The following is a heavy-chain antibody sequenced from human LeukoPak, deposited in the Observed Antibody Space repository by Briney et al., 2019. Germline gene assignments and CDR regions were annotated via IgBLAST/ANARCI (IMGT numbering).Heavy chain of an antibody. CDR1: GFTFSSYA. D-gene: IGHD3-10*02. Sequence: GGSLRLSCAASGFTFSSYAMHWVRQAPGKGLEWVAVMSFDGTHIYYADSVKGRFTISRDNSKNTLNLQMNSLRAEDTAVYYCARCSGYGMDVWGQGTTVTVSS. CDR3: ARCSGYGMDV. CDR2: MSFDGTHI. J-gene: IGHJ6*02. V-gene: IGHV3-30-3*01.